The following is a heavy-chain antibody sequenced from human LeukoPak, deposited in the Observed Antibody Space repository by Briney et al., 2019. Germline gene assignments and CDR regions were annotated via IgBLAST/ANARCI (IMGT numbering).Heavy chain of an antibody. CDR1: GYTXTSYG. J-gene: IGHJ4*02. CDR3: ARTRGYSSSWPIDY. V-gene: IGHV1-18*01. D-gene: IGHD6-13*01. Sequence: ASVKVSCKASGYTXTSYGISWVRQAPGQGLEWMGWISAYNGNTNYAQKLQGRVAMTTDTSTSTAYMELRSLRSDDTAVYYCARTRGYSSSWPIDYWGQGTLVTVSS. CDR2: ISAYNGNT.